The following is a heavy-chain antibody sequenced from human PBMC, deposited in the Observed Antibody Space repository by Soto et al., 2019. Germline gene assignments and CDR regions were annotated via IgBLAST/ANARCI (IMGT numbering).Heavy chain of an antibody. CDR1: GFIFEDYD. Sequence: PGGSLRLSCEASGFIFEDYDMHWVRQPPGKGLQWVSGISWNSGDKDYGDSVKGRFTISRGNAKNSLDLQMSSLRVEDTATYYCLKKSCSHKTCYTGWFSDLWGRGTLVTVSS. D-gene: IGHD3-16*02. J-gene: IGHJ2*01. V-gene: IGHV3-9*01. CDR3: LKKSCSHKTCYTGWFSDL. CDR2: ISWNSGDK.